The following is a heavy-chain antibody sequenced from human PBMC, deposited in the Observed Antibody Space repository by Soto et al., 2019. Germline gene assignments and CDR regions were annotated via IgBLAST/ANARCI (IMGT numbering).Heavy chain of an antibody. CDR3: NRGSEYDFWSGYL. CDR2: INTSNGYT. V-gene: IGHV1-18*01. Sequence: QGQLVQSASELKEPGASLRVACKASGYTFTASGISWVRQTPGQGLEWMGWINTSNGYTTSAQKFHDRITMTADTSTDTAYMELRSLTSDDTAVYYCNRGSEYDFWSGYLWGQGTLVSVSS. CDR1: GYTFTASG. J-gene: IGHJ4*02. D-gene: IGHD3-3*01.